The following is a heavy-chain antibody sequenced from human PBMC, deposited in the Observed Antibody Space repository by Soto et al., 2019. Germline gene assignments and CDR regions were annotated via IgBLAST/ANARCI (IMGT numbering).Heavy chain of an antibody. J-gene: IGHJ5*02. V-gene: IGHV1-2*04. Sequence: ASVKVSCKASGYTFTGYYMHWVRQAPGQGLEWMGWINPNSGGTNYAQKFKGWVTMTRDTSISTAYMELSRLRSDDTAVYYCARAGSSSRPDWFDAWGQGTLVTVSS. D-gene: IGHD6-13*01. CDR1: GYTFTGYY. CDR3: ARAGSSSRPDWFDA. CDR2: INPNSGGT.